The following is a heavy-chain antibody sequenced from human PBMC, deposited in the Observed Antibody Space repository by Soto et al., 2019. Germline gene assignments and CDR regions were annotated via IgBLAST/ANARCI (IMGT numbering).Heavy chain of an antibody. CDR3: ARKGYGEYGGMDV. D-gene: IGHD4-17*01. V-gene: IGHV3-21*01. Sequence: PGGSLRLSCAASGFTFTSYTFNWVRQAPGKGLEWVSCISTTSGYIYYADSVKGRLTFSRDNARNSLYLQMNSLRVEDTAVYYCARKGYGEYGGMDVWGQGTMVTSP. CDR1: GFTFTSYT. J-gene: IGHJ6*02. CDR2: ISTTSGYI.